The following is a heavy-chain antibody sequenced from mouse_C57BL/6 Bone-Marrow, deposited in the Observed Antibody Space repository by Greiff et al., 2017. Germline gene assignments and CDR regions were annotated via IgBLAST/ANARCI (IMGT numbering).Heavy chain of an antibody. J-gene: IGHJ3*01. CDR3: NTGGYYGGFAY. D-gene: IGHD2-3*01. CDR2: IDPENGDT. V-gene: IGHV14-4*01. CDR1: GFNIKDDY. Sequence: EVQLQQSGAELVRPGASVKLSCTASGFNIKDDYMHWVKQRPEQGLEWIGWIDPENGDTEYASKIQGKATMTADTSSNRAYLQLSSLTSEDTADYCCNTGGYYGGFAYWGQGTLVTVSA.